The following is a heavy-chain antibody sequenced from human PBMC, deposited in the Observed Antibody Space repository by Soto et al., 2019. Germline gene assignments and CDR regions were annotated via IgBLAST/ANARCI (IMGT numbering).Heavy chain of an antibody. D-gene: IGHD2-15*01. V-gene: IGHV4-30-4*02. CDR3: ARGCCSGGSCYYNWFDP. CDR1: GGAMSSGDYY. Sequence: SDTRSLTCTVSGGAMSSGDYYWSWIRKPPGKGLEGIGYIYDRGSTYYNPSLKSRVTISVDTSKNHFSLKLSSVTAADTAVSYCARGCCSGGSCYYNWFDPWGQGTLVTVSS. J-gene: IGHJ5*02. CDR2: IYDRGST.